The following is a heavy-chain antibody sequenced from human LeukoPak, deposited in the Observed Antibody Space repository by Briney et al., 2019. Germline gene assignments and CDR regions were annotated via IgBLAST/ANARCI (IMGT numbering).Heavy chain of an antibody. V-gene: IGHV1-69*13. D-gene: IGHD2-15*01. Sequence: GASVKVSCKASGGTFTSYAISWVRHAPGQGLEWRGGIIPIFGTAHYAQKFQGRVTITADESTSTAYMELSSLRSEDTAVYYCARDRGYCSGGSCYDYYYYMDVWGKGTTGTVS. J-gene: IGHJ6*03. CDR1: GGTFTSYA. CDR3: ARDRGYCSGGSCYDYYYYMDV. CDR2: IIPIFGTA.